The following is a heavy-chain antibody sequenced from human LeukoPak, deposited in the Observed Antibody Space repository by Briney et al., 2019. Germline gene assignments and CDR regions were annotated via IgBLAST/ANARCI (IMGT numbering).Heavy chain of an antibody. CDR2: INPNGGST. Sequence: ASVKVSCKASGYTFTSYYMHWVRQAPGQGLEWMGLINPNGGSTTYAQKFQGRVTMTRDTSTGTVYMNLSSLRSEDTAVYSCARGNPPYYFNYWGQGTLVTVSS. J-gene: IGHJ4*02. V-gene: IGHV1-46*01. CDR1: GYTFTSYY. D-gene: IGHD1-14*01. CDR3: ARGNPPYYFNY.